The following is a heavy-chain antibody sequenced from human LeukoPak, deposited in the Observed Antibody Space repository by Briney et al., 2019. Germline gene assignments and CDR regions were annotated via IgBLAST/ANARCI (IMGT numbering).Heavy chain of an antibody. CDR1: GFTFSSYA. D-gene: IGHD6-13*01. Sequence: PGGSLRLSCAASGFTFSSYAMSWVRQAPGKGLEWVSAISGSGGSTYYADSVKGRFTISRDNSKNTLYLQMNSLRAEDTAVCYCAKEAYSSSWYLAITRRYNWFDPWGQGTLVTVSS. J-gene: IGHJ5*02. V-gene: IGHV3-23*01. CDR2: ISGSGGST. CDR3: AKEAYSSSWYLAITRRYNWFDP.